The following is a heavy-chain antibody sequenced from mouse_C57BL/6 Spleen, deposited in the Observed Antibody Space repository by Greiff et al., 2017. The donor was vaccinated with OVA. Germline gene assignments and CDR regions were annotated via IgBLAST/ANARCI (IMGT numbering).Heavy chain of an antibody. J-gene: IGHJ2*01. CDR3: ARHVLDRYYFDY. CDR2: ISGGGGNT. V-gene: IGHV5-9*01. Sequence: DVHLVESGGGLVKPGGSLKLSCAASGFTFSSYTMSWVRQTPEKRLEWVATISGGGGNTYYPDSVKGRFTISRDNAKNTLYLQMSSLRSEDTALYYCARHVLDRYYFDYWGQGTTLTVSS. CDR1: GFTFSSYT.